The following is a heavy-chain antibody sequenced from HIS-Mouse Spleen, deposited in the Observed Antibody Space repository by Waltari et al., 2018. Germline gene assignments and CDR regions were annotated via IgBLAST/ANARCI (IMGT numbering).Heavy chain of an antibody. CDR3: AREIPYSSSWYDWYFDL. V-gene: IGHV4-39*07. CDR2: IYYRGGT. CDR1: GGSISSSSYY. Sequence: QLQLQESGPGLVKPSETLSLTCTVSGGSISSSSYYWGWIRQPPGKGLEWVGGIYYRGGTYYNPSLKSGVTISVDTSKNQFSLKLSSVTAADTAVYYCAREIPYSSSWYDWYFDLWGRGTLVTVSS. J-gene: IGHJ2*01. D-gene: IGHD6-13*01.